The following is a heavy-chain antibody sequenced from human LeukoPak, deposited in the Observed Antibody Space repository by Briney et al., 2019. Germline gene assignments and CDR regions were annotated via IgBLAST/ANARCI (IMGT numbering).Heavy chain of an antibody. J-gene: IGHJ5*02. Sequence: SVKVSCKASGGTFSSYAIRWVRQAPGQGLEWMGRIIPILGIANYAQKFQGRVTITADKSTSTAYMELSSLRSEDTAVYYCARDGSVGDYAVSWFDPWGQGTLVTVSS. V-gene: IGHV1-69*04. CDR3: ARDGSVGDYAVSWFDP. CDR1: GGTFSSYA. CDR2: IIPILGIA. D-gene: IGHD4-17*01.